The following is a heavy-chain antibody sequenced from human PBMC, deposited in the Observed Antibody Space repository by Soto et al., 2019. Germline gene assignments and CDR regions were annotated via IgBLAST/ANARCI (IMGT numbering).Heavy chain of an antibody. CDR1: GFTFSSYC. Sequence: GGSLRLSCAASGFTFSSYCIPWVRQAPCKGLEWVAVIWYDGINKYYADSVKGRFTISRDNSKNTLYLQMNSLRAEDTAVDYCARDDERAYGEYGDYWGQGTLVTVSS. D-gene: IGHD4-17*01. CDR2: IWYDGINK. CDR3: ARDDERAYGEYGDY. J-gene: IGHJ4*02. V-gene: IGHV3-33*01.